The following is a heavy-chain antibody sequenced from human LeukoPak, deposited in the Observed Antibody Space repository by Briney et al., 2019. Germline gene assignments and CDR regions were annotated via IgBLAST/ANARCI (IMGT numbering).Heavy chain of an antibody. V-gene: IGHV3-74*01. CDR2: INPDGSIT. J-gene: IGHJ4*02. Sequence: GGSLRLSCAASGFTFSNSWMHCVRQGPGKGLVWVSRINPDGSITTYADSVKGRFTISRDNAKNTLYLQMNSLRAEDTAVYYCARAVLGISDYWGQGTLVTVSS. CDR1: GFTFSNSW. D-gene: IGHD7-27*01. CDR3: ARAVLGISDY.